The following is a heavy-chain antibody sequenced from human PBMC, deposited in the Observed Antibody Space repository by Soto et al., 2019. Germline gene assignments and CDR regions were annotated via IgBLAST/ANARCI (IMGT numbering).Heavy chain of an antibody. CDR2: IYYRGST. V-gene: IGHV4-59*11. J-gene: IGHJ6*02. D-gene: IGHD1-26*01. Sequence: SLTCTVSGGSISSHYWSWVRQAPGKGLEWIGHIYYRGSTNYNPSLRSRNTISVDTSKNQFSLKLNSVTTADAAVYYCARDGREASGMDVWGQGTKVTVSS. CDR1: GGSISSHY. CDR3: ARDGREASGMDV.